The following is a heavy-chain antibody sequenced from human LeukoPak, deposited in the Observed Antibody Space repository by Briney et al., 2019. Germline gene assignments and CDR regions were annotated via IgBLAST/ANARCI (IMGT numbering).Heavy chain of an antibody. J-gene: IGHJ3*02. CDR1: GFTFDDYS. Sequence: GRSLRLSCAASGFTFDDYSMHWVRQAPGKGLEWVSGISWNSGSIGYADSVKGRFTLSRDNAKNSLYLQMNSLRAEDTAVYYCAKGRDYYDSYAFDIWGQGTMVTVSS. CDR2: ISWNSGSI. CDR3: AKGRDYYDSYAFDI. D-gene: IGHD3-22*01. V-gene: IGHV3-9*01.